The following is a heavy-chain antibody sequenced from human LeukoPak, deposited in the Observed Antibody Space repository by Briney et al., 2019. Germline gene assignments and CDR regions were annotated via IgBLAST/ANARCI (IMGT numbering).Heavy chain of an antibody. D-gene: IGHD2-2*01. CDR3: ARQCSSTSCY. V-gene: IGHV4-39*01. CDR2: IYYSEST. CDR1: GGSISSSSYY. J-gene: IGHJ4*02. Sequence: SETLSLTCTVSGGSISSSSYYWGWIRQPPGQGLEWIGSIYYSESTYYHPSLKSRVTISVDTSKNQFALKLSSVTAADTAVYYCARQCSSTSCYWGQGTLVTVSS.